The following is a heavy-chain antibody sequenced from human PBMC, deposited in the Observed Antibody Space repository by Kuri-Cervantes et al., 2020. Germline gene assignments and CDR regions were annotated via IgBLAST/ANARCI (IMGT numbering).Heavy chain of an antibody. J-gene: IGHJ5*02. CDR1: GGSISSYY. V-gene: IGHV4-4*07. CDR3: ARRVLKRITMVRNTNWFDP. D-gene: IGHD3-10*01. Sequence: SETLSLTCTVSGGSISSYYWSWIRQPAGKGLEWIGRIYTSGSTNYNPSLKSRVTMSVDTSKNQFSLKLSSVTAADTAVYYCARRVLKRITMVRNTNWFDPWGQGTVVTVSS. CDR2: IYTSGST.